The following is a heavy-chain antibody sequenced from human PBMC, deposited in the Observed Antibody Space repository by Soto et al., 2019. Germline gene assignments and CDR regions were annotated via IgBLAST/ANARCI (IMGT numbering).Heavy chain of an antibody. CDR1: GFTFSSFA. D-gene: IGHD2-2*01. J-gene: IGHJ4*02. Sequence: GGSLRLSCAASGFTFSSFAMSRVRQAPGKGLEWVSAISGSGGSTYYADSVKGRFTISRDNSKNTLYLQMNSLRAEDTAVYYCAKDLSRGYCSSTSCYLFDYWGQGTLVTVSS. V-gene: IGHV3-23*01. CDR3: AKDLSRGYCSSTSCYLFDY. CDR2: ISGSGGST.